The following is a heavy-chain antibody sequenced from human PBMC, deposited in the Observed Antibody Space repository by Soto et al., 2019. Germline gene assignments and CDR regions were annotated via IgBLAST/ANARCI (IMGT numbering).Heavy chain of an antibody. CDR2: ISGSGGST. CDR3: ARRGSGSYYDY. CDR1: GFTFSSYA. D-gene: IGHD1-26*01. V-gene: IGHV3-23*01. J-gene: IGHJ4*02. Sequence: EVQLLESGGGLVQPGGSLRLSCAASGFTFSSYAMRWGRQAPVKGLGWVSAISGSGGSTYYADSVKGRFTISRDNSKNTLYLQMNSLRAEDTAVYYCARRGSGSYYDYWGQGTLVTVSS.